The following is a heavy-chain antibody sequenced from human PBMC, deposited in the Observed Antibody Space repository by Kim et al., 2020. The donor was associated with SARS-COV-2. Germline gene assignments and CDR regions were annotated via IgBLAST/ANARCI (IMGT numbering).Heavy chain of an antibody. CDR3: AKDLAAGYFYGMDV. V-gene: IGHV3-30*02. J-gene: IGHJ6*02. D-gene: IGHD6-13*01. Sequence: YGDAGKGRFTISRDKSKNTLYLQMSSLRPEDTAVYYCAKDLAAGYFYGMDVWGRGTTVTVS.